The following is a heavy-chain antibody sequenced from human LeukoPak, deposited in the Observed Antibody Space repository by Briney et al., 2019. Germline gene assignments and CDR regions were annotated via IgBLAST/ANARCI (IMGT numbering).Heavy chain of an antibody. CDR1: GYTFTRYY. V-gene: IGHV1-46*04. J-gene: IGHJ4*02. D-gene: IGHD3-10*01. CDR2: INPSSGSA. CDR3: ARDVSQGSGSYRNQAFDY. Sequence: GASVKVSCKASGYTFTRYYIHWVRQAPGQGLEWMGIINPSSGSANYAQKLQGGVTMTRDTSTSTVYMELSSLRSEDTAVYYCARDVSQGSGSYRNQAFDYWGQGTLVTVSS.